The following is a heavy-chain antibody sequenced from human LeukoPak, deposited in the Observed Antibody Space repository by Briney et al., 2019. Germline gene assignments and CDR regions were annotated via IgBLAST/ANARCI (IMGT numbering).Heavy chain of an antibody. D-gene: IGHD4-17*01. V-gene: IGHV4-59*01. CDR3: ARVPSGDYVDY. J-gene: IGHJ4*02. CDR2: IYYSGTT. CDR1: GCSISSYY. Sequence: PSETLSLTCTVSGCSISSYYWSWIRQTPGKGLEWMGDIYYSGTTNYNPSLTSRVNISVDTSKNQFTLKLNSVTAADTAVYYCARVPSGDYVDYWGQGALVTVSS.